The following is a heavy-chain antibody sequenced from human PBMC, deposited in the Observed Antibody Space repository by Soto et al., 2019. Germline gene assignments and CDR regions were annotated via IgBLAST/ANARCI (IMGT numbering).Heavy chain of an antibody. CDR2: INHSGST. CDR1: GGSFSGYY. V-gene: IGHV4-34*01. CDR3: ARGAAAGTPDERYYYYYYMDV. D-gene: IGHD6-13*01. J-gene: IGHJ6*03. Sequence: SETLSLTCAVYGGSFSGYYWSWIRQPPGKGLEWIGEINHSGSTNYNPSLKSRVTISVDTSKNQFSLKLSSVTAADTAVYYCARGAAAGTPDERYYYYYYMDVWGKGTTVTVSS.